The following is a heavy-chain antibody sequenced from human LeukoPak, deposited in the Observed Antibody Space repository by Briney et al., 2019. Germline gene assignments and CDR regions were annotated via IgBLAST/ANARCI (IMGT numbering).Heavy chain of an antibody. V-gene: IGHV3-21*01. CDR1: GGSISNYY. Sequence: PSETLSLTCTVSGGSISNYYWSWIRQPPGKGLEWVSSISSNAAYIYYEDSLRGRFTISRDNAGNSLFLQMDSLRAEDTGVYYCAREGGRGISSSDYFDSWGQGTLVTVSS. CDR3: AREGGRGISSSDYFDS. D-gene: IGHD6-6*01. CDR2: ISSNAAYI. J-gene: IGHJ4*02.